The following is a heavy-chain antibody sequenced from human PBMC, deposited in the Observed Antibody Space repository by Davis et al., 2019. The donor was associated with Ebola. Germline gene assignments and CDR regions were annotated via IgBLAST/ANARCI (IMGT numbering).Heavy chain of an antibody. CDR2: ISAYNGNT. V-gene: IGHV1-18*04. CDR1: LYTFTSYD. J-gene: IGHJ4*02. CDR3: ARDIDYGDSRTFDY. Sequence: SVTVSCLASLYTFTSYDPIWVRQVSEQGPEWMGWISAYNGNTNYAQKFQGRVSMTRDTSISTAYMELSRLKSDGTAVYYGARDIDYGDSRTFDYWGQGTLVTVSS. D-gene: IGHD4-17*01.